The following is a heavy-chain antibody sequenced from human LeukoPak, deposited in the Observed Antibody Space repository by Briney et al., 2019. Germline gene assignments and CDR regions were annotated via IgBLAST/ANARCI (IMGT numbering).Heavy chain of an antibody. J-gene: IGHJ4*02. V-gene: IGHV4-34*01. CDR2: INHSGST. CDR3: ARQVRYYYDSSGHFDGDY. D-gene: IGHD3-22*01. Sequence: PSETLSLTCAVYGGSFSGYYWSWIRQPPGKGLGWIGEINHSGSTNYNPSLKSRVTISVDTSKNQFSLKLSSVTAADTAVYYCARQVRYYYDSSGHFDGDYWGQGTLVTVSS. CDR1: GGSFSGYY.